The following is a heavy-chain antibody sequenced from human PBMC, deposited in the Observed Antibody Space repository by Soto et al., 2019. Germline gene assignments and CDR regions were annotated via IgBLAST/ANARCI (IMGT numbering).Heavy chain of an antibody. CDR1: GFSFSTYG. CDR2: ISFDGSRK. Sequence: QVQLVESGGGVVQPGRSLRLSCAASGFSFSTYGMHWVRQAPGKGLERVAIISFDGSRKHYVDSIRGRFTISRDNSGNTVYLQMNSLSAEDTAVYFCAKDLHPGRDNCHYGADSWGQGVLVTVSS. D-gene: IGHD2-21*01. CDR3: AKDLHPGRDNCHYGADS. J-gene: IGHJ4*02. V-gene: IGHV3-30*18.